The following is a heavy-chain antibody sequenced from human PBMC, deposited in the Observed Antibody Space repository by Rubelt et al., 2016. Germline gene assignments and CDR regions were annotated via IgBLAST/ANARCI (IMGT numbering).Heavy chain of an antibody. Sequence: QVQLVQSGAEVKKPGASVKVSCKASGYTFTSHDINWVRQATGQALEWMGYMTPNSGNTGYAQKFRARVTLTRTTSISTAYMGLSSLRSEDTGGDYCVGGAIWGQGTLVTVSS. CDR2: MTPNSGNT. V-gene: IGHV1-8*01. CDR3: VGGAI. J-gene: IGHJ3*02. CDR1: GYTFTSHD.